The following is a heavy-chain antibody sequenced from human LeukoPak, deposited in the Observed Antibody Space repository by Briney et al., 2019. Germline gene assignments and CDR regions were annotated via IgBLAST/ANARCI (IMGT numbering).Heavy chain of an antibody. CDR1: GFTITDHH. CDR3: VRVVTTDRGWYHFDN. CDR2: SKTTKPNSCTT. V-gene: IGHV3-72*01. D-gene: IGHD6-19*01. J-gene: IGHJ4*02. Sequence: GGSLRLSCAASGFTITDHHMDWVRQSPGKGLEWLGRSKTTKPNSCTTDYAASVKGRFTISRDDSKNSLYLQLNGLKTEDTAVYYCVRVVTTDRGWYHFDNWGQGILVTVSS.